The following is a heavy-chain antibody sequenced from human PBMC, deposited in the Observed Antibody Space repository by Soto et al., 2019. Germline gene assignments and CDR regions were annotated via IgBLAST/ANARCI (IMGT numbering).Heavy chain of an antibody. CDR2: IYTRGST. D-gene: IGHD3-3*01. CDR1: GGSISSYY. Sequence: SETLSLTCTVSGGSISSYYWSWIRQPAGKGLEWIGRIYTRGSTNYNPSLKSRVTMSVDTSKNQFSLKLSSVTAADTAVYYCARDGDDFWSGYFYYFDDWGQGTLVTVSS. CDR3: ARDGDDFWSGYFYYFDD. J-gene: IGHJ4*02. V-gene: IGHV4-4*07.